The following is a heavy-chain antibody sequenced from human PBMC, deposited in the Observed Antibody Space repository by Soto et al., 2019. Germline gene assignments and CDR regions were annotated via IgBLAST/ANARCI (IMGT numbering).Heavy chain of an antibody. CDR1: GFTFSSYG. Sequence: QVQLVESGGGVVQPGRSLRLSCAASGFTFSSYGMQWVRQAPGKGLEWVAVISYDGSNKYYADSVKGRFTISRDNSKNTLYLQMNSLRAEDTAVYYCANSVGDFWSGYYTRGNGIDVWGQGTTVTVSS. J-gene: IGHJ6*02. CDR3: ANSVGDFWSGYYTRGNGIDV. CDR2: ISYDGSNK. D-gene: IGHD3-3*01. V-gene: IGHV3-30*18.